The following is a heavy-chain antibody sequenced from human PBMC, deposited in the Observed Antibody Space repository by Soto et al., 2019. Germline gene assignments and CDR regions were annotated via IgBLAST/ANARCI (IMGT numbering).Heavy chain of an antibody. V-gene: IGHV3-23*01. CDR2: ISGSGGST. J-gene: IGHJ6*02. CDR3: TKGRNTYYDIFGTPYYYYGMDV. Sequence: VSLSCAASGFTFSSYAMNWVCQARGKALEWVSAISGSGGSTYYADSVKGRFTISRDNSKNTLYLQMNILRAEDTAVYYCTKGRNTYYDIFGTPYYYYGMDVWGQGTTVTVSS. CDR1: GFTFSSYA. D-gene: IGHD3-9*01.